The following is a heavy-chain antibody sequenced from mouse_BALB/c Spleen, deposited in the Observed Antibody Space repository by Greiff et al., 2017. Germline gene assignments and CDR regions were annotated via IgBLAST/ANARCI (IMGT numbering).Heavy chain of an antibody. Sequence: VHLQQSGAELVKPGASVTLSFPASVFYIKDTFIHWVKQRPEQGLEWIGRIYPANGNTKYDPKFQGKAPITADTSSNTAYLQLSSLTSEDTAVYYCARSDYRYDEDYWGQGTTLTVSS. CDR2: IYPANGNT. CDR3: ARSDYRYDEDY. D-gene: IGHD2-14*01. V-gene: IGHV14-3*02. J-gene: IGHJ2*01. CDR1: VFYIKDTF.